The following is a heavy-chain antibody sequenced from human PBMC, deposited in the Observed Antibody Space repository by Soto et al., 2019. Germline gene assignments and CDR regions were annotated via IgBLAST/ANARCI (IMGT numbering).Heavy chain of an antibody. D-gene: IGHD6-19*01. CDR1: GFTFSSYS. V-gene: IGHV3-30*03. CDR2: ISRDGSVR. J-gene: IGHJ4*02. Sequence: GGSLRLSCAASGFTFSSYSMNWVRQAPGKGLEWVAVISRDGSVRYYADSVKGRFTISRDNAKNSLYLQMNSLRAEDTAVYYCARGPRLEQWLIMYWGQGTLVTVSS. CDR3: ARGPRLEQWLIMY.